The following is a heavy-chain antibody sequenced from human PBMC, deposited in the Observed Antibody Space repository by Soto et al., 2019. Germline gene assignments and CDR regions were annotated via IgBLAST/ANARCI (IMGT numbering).Heavy chain of an antibody. CDR1: GFTFSNAW. V-gene: IGHV3-15*07. J-gene: IGHJ6*02. D-gene: IGHD6-13*01. Sequence: EVQLVESGGGLVKPGGSLRLSCAASGFTFSNAWMNWVRQAPGKGLEWVGRIKSKTDGGTTDYAAPVKGRFTILRDDSKNTLYLQMHSLKTEDTAVYYCTTERDSSSWSYYYYYGMDVWGHGTTVTVSS. CDR3: TTERDSSSWSYYYYYGMDV. CDR2: IKSKTDGGTT.